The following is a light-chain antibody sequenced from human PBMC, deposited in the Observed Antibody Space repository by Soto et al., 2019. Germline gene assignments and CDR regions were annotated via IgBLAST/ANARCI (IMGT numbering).Light chain of an antibody. CDR1: QSISSW. CDR3: QQYNSFWT. CDR2: DAS. Sequence: DIQMTQSPSTLSASVGDRVTITCRASQSISSWLAWYQQKPGKAPKLLIYDASYLERVVPSRFSGSGSGTEFTLTISSLQPDDLATYYCQQYNSFWTFGQGTKVKI. J-gene: IGKJ1*01. V-gene: IGKV1-5*01.